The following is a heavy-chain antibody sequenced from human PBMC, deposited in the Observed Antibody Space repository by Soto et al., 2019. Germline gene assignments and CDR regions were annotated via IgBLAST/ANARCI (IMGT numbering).Heavy chain of an antibody. J-gene: IGHJ3*02. Sequence: GASVKVSCKASGYTFTSYYMHWVRQAPGQGLEWMGIINPSGGSTSYAQKFQGRVTMTRDTSTSTVYMELSSLRSEDTAVSYCARDYYDSSGPKGGAFDIWGQGTMVTVSS. CDR1: GYTFTSYY. V-gene: IGHV1-46*01. CDR3: ARDYYDSSGPKGGAFDI. CDR2: INPSGGST. D-gene: IGHD3-22*01.